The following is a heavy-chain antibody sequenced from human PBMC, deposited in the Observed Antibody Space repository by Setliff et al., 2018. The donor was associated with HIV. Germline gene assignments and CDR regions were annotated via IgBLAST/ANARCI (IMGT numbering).Heavy chain of an antibody. V-gene: IGHV4-34*01. CDR2: INHSGSI. Sequence: PSETLSLTCAVYGGSFSGYSWTWIRQAPGKGLEWIGEINHSGSISYNPSLKSRVTMSVDTSKNQFSLKLSSVTAADTAVYYCASQGRSGWLWGGFVSWGQGTLVTVSS. D-gene: IGHD6-19*01. J-gene: IGHJ4*02. CDR3: ASQGRSGWLWGGFVS. CDR1: GGSFSGYS.